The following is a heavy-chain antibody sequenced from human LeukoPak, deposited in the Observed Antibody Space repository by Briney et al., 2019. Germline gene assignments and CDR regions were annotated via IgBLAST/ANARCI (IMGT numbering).Heavy chain of an antibody. CDR3: GRSFEYSSSFRPPDY. CDR2: IYHSGTT. V-gene: IGHV4-4*02. J-gene: IGHJ4*02. CDR1: GGSLSISTW. D-gene: IGHD6-6*01. Sequence: KTSETLSLTCAVSGGSLSISTWWSWVRQPPGKGLEWIGEIYHSGTTNYNPSLKSRVTISVDKSKNQFSLNLSSVTAADTAVYYCGRSFEYSSSFRPPDYWGQGTLVTVSS.